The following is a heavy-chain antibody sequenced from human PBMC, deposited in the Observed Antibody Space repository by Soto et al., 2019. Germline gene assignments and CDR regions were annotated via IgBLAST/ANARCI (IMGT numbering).Heavy chain of an antibody. CDR3: TSCYLGYYYYMDV. Sequence: GASVKVSCKASGGTFSSYAISWVRQAPGQGLEWMGGIIPIFGTANYAQKFQGRVTITADESTSTAYMELSSLRSEDTAVYYCTSCYLGYYYYMDVWGKGTTVTVSS. D-gene: IGHD2-2*01. V-gene: IGHV1-69*13. J-gene: IGHJ6*03. CDR2: IIPIFGTA. CDR1: GGTFSSYA.